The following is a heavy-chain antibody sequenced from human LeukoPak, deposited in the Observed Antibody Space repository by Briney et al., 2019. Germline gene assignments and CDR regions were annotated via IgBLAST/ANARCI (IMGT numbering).Heavy chain of an antibody. CDR1: GYTFTSYD. CDR2: MNPNSSNT. D-gene: IGHD3-22*01. Sequence: GASVKVSCKASGYTFTSYDINWVRQATGQGLEWMGWMNPNSSNTGYAQKFQGRVTMTRNTSISTAYMELSSLRSEDTAVYYCARGRYYDGNGHRRILPDYWGQGTLVTVSS. CDR3: ARGRYYDGNGHRRILPDY. V-gene: IGHV1-8*01. J-gene: IGHJ4*02.